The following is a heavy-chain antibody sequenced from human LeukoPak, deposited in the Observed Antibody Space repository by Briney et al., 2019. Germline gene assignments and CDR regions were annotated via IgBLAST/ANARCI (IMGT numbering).Heavy chain of an antibody. Sequence: GGSLRLSCGASGFTFSSYAMSWVRQAPGKGLEWVSAISGSGGSTYYADSVKGRFTISRDNSKNTLYLQMNSLRAEDTAVYYCAKDGSYVGYFDYWGQGTLVTVSS. CDR3: AKDGSYVGYFDY. CDR1: GFTFSSYA. J-gene: IGHJ4*02. V-gene: IGHV3-23*01. D-gene: IGHD2-15*01. CDR2: ISGSGGST.